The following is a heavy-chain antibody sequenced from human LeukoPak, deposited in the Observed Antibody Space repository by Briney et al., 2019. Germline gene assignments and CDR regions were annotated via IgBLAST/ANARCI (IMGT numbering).Heavy chain of an antibody. CDR3: AKTGRYSADYFDY. CDR1: GFTFSSYA. CDR2: ISGSGGHT. J-gene: IGHJ4*02. V-gene: IGHV3-23*01. D-gene: IGHD5-12*01. Sequence: PGGSLRLSCAASGFTFSSYAMSWVRQAPVKGLEWVSGISGSGGHTYYADSVKGRFTISRDSSKNTLYLQMNSLRAEDTAVYYCAKTGRYSADYFDYWGQGTQVTVSS.